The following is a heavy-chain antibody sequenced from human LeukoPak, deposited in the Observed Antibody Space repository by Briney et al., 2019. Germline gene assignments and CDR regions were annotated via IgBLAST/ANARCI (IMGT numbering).Heavy chain of an antibody. J-gene: IGHJ3*02. CDR2: INPNSGGT. D-gene: IGHD5-24*01. CDR1: GYTFTGYY. CDR3: ARDLDVEMATGLGAYDAFDI. V-gene: IGHV1-2*06. Sequence: GASVKVSCEASGYTFTGYYMHWVRQAPGQGLEWMGRINPNSGGTNYAQKFQGRVTMTRDTSISTAYMELSRLRPDDTAVYYCARDLDVEMATGLGAYDAFDIWGQGTMVTVSS.